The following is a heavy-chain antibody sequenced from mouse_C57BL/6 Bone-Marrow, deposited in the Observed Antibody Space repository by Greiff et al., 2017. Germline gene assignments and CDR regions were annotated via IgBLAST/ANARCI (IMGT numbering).Heavy chain of an antibody. CDR2: ISGGGGNT. J-gene: IGHJ3*01. V-gene: IGHV5-9*01. CDR1: GFTFSSYA. Sequence: EVHLVESGEGLVKPGGSLKLSCAASGFTFSSYAMSWVRQTPEKRLEWVATISGGGGNTYYPDSVKGRFTISRDNAKNTLYLQMSSLRSEDTALYYCARRAYWGQGTLVTVSA. CDR3: ARRAY.